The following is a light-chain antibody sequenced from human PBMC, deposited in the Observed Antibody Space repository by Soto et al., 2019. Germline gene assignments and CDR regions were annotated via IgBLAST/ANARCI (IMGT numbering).Light chain of an antibody. J-gene: IGKJ1*01. CDR1: QTLRSSY. V-gene: IGKV3-20*01. CDR3: QQMGT. Sequence: EIVLTQSPGTLSLSPGQRATLSCRASQTLRSSYLAWYQQKPGQAPRLLIYAASSRATGIPDRFSGSGSGTDFTLTISRLEPEDFAVYYCQQMGTFGQGTKVEVK. CDR2: AAS.